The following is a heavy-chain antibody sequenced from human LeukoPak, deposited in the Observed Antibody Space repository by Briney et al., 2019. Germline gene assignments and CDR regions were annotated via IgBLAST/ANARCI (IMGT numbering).Heavy chain of an antibody. CDR1: GGSISSYY. D-gene: IGHD5-12*01. V-gene: IGHV4-4*07. J-gene: IGHJ4*02. Sequence: PETLSLTCTVSGGSISSYYWSWIRQPAGKGLEWIGRIYTSGSTNYNPSLKSRVTISLDTSRNQFSLKLSSVTAADTAVYYCAIPREGLRNLRAFDYWGQGTLVTVSS. CDR3: AIPREGLRNLRAFDY. CDR2: IYTSGST.